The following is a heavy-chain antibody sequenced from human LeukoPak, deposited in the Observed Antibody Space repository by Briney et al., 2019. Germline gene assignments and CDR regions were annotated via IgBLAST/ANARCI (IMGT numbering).Heavy chain of an antibody. Sequence: TGGSLRLSCAASGFTFSSYAMHWVRQAPGKGLEWVAVISYDGSNKYYADSVKGRFTISRDNSKNTLYLQMNSLRAEDTAVYYCARAQKLRYFDWLLLYWGQGTLVTVSS. CDR2: ISYDGSNK. D-gene: IGHD3-9*01. J-gene: IGHJ4*02. CDR1: GFTFSSYA. CDR3: ARAQKLRYFDWLLLY. V-gene: IGHV3-30*04.